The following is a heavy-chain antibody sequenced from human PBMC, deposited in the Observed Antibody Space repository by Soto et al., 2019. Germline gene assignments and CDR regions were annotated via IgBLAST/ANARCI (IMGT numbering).Heavy chain of an antibody. Sequence: GGSMRLSSTASGFNFSSYAMSWVRQAPGKGLEWVSAISGSGGSTYYADSVKGRFTISRDNSKNTLYLQMNSLRAEDTAVYYCAKVVRGSGSYFYYYYGMDVWGQGTTVTVSS. J-gene: IGHJ6*02. V-gene: IGHV3-23*01. CDR3: AKVVRGSGSYFYYYYGMDV. CDR2: ISGSGGST. D-gene: IGHD3-10*01. CDR1: GFNFSSYA.